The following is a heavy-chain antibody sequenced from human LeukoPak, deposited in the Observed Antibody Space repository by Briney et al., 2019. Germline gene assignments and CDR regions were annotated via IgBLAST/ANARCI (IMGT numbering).Heavy chain of an antibody. CDR1: GGSISSYY. CDR2: IYYSGST. V-gene: IGHV4-59*01. Sequence: KPSETLSLTCTVSGGSISSYYWSWIRQPPGKGLEWIGYIYYSGSTNYNPSLKSRVTISVDTSKNQFSLKLSSVTAADTAVYYCARGQGGSYYAPIPFDYWGQGTLVTVSS. J-gene: IGHJ4*02. D-gene: IGHD1-26*01. CDR3: ARGQGGSYYAPIPFDY.